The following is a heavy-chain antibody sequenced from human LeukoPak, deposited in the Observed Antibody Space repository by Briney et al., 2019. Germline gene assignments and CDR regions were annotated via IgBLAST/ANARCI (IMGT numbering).Heavy chain of an antibody. CDR2: IKQDGSEK. J-gene: IGHJ4*02. Sequence: GGSLRLSCAASGFNFSRYWMSWARQAPGKGLEWVANIKQDGSEKYYVDSVKGRFTISRDNAKNSLYLQMNSLRAEDTAVYYCAGEEGYSYFFEYWGQGTLVTVSS. CDR3: AGEEGYSYFFEY. V-gene: IGHV3-7*01. D-gene: IGHD5-18*01. CDR1: GFNFSRYW.